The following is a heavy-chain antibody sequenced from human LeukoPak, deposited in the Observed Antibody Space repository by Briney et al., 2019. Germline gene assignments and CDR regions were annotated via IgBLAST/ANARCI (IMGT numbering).Heavy chain of an antibody. CDR3: ARGATMVRGVVVTFSWFDP. V-gene: IGHV1-2*02. CDR1: GYTFIGYY. D-gene: IGHD3-10*01. CDR2: INPNSGGT. J-gene: IGHJ5*02. Sequence: WASVKVSCKASGYTFIGYYIHWVRQAPGQGVEWMGWINPNSGGTNYAQKFQGRVTMTRDTSITTAYMELSRLTSDDTAVYYCARGATMVRGVVVTFSWFDPWGQGTLVTVSS.